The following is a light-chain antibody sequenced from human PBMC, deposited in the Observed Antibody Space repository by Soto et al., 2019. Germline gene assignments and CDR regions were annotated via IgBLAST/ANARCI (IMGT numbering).Light chain of an antibody. CDR2: DAS. V-gene: IGKV3-11*01. J-gene: IGKJ1*01. CDR1: QGVSSY. CDR3: HQRSSWPQS. Sequence: EIVLTQSPATLSLSPGESATLSCRASQGVSSYLAWYQQKAGQAPMLLIYDASNRATGIPARFSGSGSETDFTLTISSLEPEDFAVYYCHQRSSWPQSFGQGTKVEIK.